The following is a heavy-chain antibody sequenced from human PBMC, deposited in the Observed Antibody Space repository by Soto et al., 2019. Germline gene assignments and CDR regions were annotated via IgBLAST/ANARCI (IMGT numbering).Heavy chain of an antibody. CDR1: GFSLSTSGVR. CDR3: AHYISTDPGGWFDP. J-gene: IGHJ5*02. V-gene: IGHV2-5*02. Sequence: QITLKESGPTLGKPTQTLTLTCTFSGFSLSTSGVRVRWFRQPPGKALEWLALIHWDDENSYSPSLKSRPTITKDTSKNQVVLTVTDMDPMDTATYYWAHYISTDPGGWFDPWGQGTLVIVSS. CDR2: IHWDDEN. D-gene: IGHD3-9*01.